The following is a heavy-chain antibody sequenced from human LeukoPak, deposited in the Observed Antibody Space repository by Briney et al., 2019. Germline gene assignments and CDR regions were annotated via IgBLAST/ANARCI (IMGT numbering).Heavy chain of an antibody. Sequence: GGSLRLSCAASGFIFSTYWMSWVRQAPGKGLEWVASINPDGNKKYSADSVKGRFTISRDNAENSLYLQMNSLRVEDTAFYYCASSGSYRFDYWGQGTLVTVSS. CDR2: INPDGNKK. CDR3: ASSGSYRFDY. CDR1: GFIFSTYW. D-gene: IGHD1-26*01. J-gene: IGHJ4*02. V-gene: IGHV3-7*01.